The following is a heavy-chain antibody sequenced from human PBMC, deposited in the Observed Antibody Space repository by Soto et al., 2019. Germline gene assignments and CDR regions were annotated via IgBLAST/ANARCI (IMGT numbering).Heavy chain of an antibody. CDR3: GRAGRRDGNSSPGRFDT. D-gene: IGHD1-26*01. J-gene: IGHJ5*02. Sequence: SETLSLTCTVSRGSINSGDYFWSWIRQPPGKGLGWIGYIYYSGTTYYNPSLKSRVTISVDTPKNYFSLKLSSVTAADTAVYFCGRAGRRDGNSSPGRFDTWGQGIVVTVSS. V-gene: IGHV4-30-4*01. CDR2: IYYSGTT. CDR1: RGSINSGDYF.